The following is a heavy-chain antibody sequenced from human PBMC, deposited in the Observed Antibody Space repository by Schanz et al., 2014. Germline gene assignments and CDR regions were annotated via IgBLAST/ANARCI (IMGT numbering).Heavy chain of an antibody. V-gene: IGHV3-30*02. CDR3: AKVGLYYYGSGFDY. D-gene: IGHD3-10*01. J-gene: IGHJ4*02. Sequence: QVQLVESGGGVVQPGGSLRLSCAASGFTFSSYGMHWVRQAPGKGLEWVAFIRYDGSNKYYADSVKGRFTISRDNSKHTLYLQMNSLRAADTAVYSCAKVGLYYYGSGFDYWGQGTLVTVSS. CDR1: GFTFSSYG. CDR2: IRYDGSNK.